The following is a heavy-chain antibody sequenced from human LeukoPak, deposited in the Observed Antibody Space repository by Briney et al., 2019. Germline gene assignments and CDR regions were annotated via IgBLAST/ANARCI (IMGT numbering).Heavy chain of an antibody. CDR3: ARFNGRRYMDV. CDR2: IYYSGNT. V-gene: IGHV4-59*08. Sequence: AEPLSLTCTVSGGSISRYYWSWIRQPPGKGLEGIGYIYYSGNTNYNPSLKSRVIISVNTSKNQFSLKLSSVTAADTAVYYCARFNGRRYMDVWGKGTTVTVSS. D-gene: IGHD2-8*01. CDR1: GGSISRYY. J-gene: IGHJ6*03.